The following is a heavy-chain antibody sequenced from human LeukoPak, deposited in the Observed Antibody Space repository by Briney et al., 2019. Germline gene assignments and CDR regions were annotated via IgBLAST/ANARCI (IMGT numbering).Heavy chain of an antibody. Sequence: GGSLRRSCAASGFTVSSNYRSWVRQAPGEGLGWVSVIYSGGSTYCADSVKGRFTISRDNSKNTLYLQMNSLRAEDTAVYYCARGGPAAGRFDYWGQGTLVTVSS. D-gene: IGHD6-13*01. V-gene: IGHV3-66*01. CDR3: ARGGPAAGRFDY. CDR2: IYSGGST. J-gene: IGHJ4*02. CDR1: GFTVSSNY.